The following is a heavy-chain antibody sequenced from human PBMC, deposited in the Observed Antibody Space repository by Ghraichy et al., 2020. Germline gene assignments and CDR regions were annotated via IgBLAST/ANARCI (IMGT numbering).Heavy chain of an antibody. CDR2: ITSDGRIT. J-gene: IGHJ4*02. CDR1: GFSCSNYW. D-gene: IGHD3-3*01. V-gene: IGHV3-74*01. Sequence: LSLTCEASGFSCSNYWMQWVRQVPGNGLLWVSRITSDGRITTYADSVKGRFTTSRDNAKNTLYLQMNSLRAEDTAVYYCTTETDDFWSGYHDYWGQGTLVSVSS. CDR3: TTETDDFWSGYHDY.